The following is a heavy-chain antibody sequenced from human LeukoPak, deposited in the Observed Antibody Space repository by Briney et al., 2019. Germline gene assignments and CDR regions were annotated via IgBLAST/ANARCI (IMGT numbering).Heavy chain of an antibody. Sequence: SVKVSCKASGGTFSSYAISWVRQAPGQGLEWMGRIIPILGIANYAQKFQGRVTITADKSTSTAYMELSSLRSEDTAVYYCARDEGVDTAMVGPPHGFDPWGQGTLVTVSS. CDR1: GGTFSSYA. J-gene: IGHJ5*02. D-gene: IGHD5-18*01. CDR3: ARDEGVDTAMVGPPHGFDP. V-gene: IGHV1-69*04. CDR2: IIPILGIA.